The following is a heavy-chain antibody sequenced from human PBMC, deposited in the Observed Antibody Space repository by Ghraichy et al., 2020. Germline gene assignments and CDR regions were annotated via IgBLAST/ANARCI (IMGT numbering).Heavy chain of an antibody. J-gene: IGHJ4*01. CDR2: ISYDGSNK. Sequence: GGSLRLSCAASGFTFSSYGMHWVRQAPGKGLEWVAVISYDGSNKYYADSVKGRFTISRDNSKNTLYLQMNSLRAEDTAVYYCAKEWTGIAPSDWGQEPWSPSLQ. V-gene: IGHV3-30*18. CDR1: GFTFSSYG. CDR3: AKEWTGIAPSD. D-gene: IGHD6-13*01.